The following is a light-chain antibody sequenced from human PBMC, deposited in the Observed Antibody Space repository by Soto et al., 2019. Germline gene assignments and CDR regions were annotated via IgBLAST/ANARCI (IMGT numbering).Light chain of an antibody. CDR2: AAS. CDR3: QKYNSAPWT. J-gene: IGKJ1*01. CDR1: QGISNY. V-gene: IGKV1-27*01. Sequence: DIQMTQSPSSLSASVGDRVTITCRASQGISNYLAWYQQKPGKVPKLLIYAASTLQSGAPYRFSGSGSGTDFTLTISSLQPEDVATYYCQKYNSAPWTCGQGTKVEIK.